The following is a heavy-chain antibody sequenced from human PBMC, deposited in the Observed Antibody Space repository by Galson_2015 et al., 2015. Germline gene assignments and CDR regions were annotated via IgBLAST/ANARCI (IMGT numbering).Heavy chain of an antibody. CDR2: IYSGGGT. V-gene: IGHV3-53*01. D-gene: IGHD2-21*02. CDR3: ASLRDRGFDY. CDR1: GFTVSGNY. J-gene: IGHJ4*02. Sequence: SLRLSCAASGFTVSGNYMSWVRQAPGKGLEWVSVIYSGGGTYYADSVKGQFTISRDNSKNTLYLQMNSLRVEDTAVYYCASLRDRGFDYWGQGTLVTVSP.